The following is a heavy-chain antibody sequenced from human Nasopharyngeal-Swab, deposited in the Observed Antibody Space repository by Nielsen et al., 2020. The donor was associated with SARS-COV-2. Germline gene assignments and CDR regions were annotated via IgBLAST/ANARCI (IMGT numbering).Heavy chain of an antibody. V-gene: IGHV1-8*01. CDR1: GYTFTSYD. D-gene: IGHD2-15*01. Sequence: ASVKVSCKASGYTFTSYDINWVRQATGQGLEWMGWMNPNSGNTGYAQKFQGRVTMTRNTSISTAYMELSSLRSEDTAVYYCARATPTYSGGDFDYWGQGTLVTVSS. CDR2: MNPNSGNT. J-gene: IGHJ4*02. CDR3: ARATPTYSGGDFDY.